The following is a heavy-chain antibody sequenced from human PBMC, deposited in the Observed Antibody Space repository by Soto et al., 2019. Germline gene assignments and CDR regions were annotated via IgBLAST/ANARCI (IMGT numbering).Heavy chain of an antibody. CDR1: GFTFSSYA. D-gene: IGHD3-10*01. CDR3: AKGVEGFGGYVSYYYYYYGMDV. J-gene: IGHJ6*02. V-gene: IGHV3-23*01. Sequence: GGSLRLSCAASGFTFSSYAMSWVRQAPGKGLEWVSAISGSGGSTYYADSGKGRFTISRDNSKNTLYLQMNSLRAEDTAVYYCAKGVEGFGGYVSYYYYYYGMDVWGQGTTVTVSS. CDR2: ISGSGGST.